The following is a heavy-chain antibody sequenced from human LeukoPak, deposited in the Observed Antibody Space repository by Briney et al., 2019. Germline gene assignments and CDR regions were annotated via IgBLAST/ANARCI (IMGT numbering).Heavy chain of an antibody. V-gene: IGHV3-53*01. CDR1: GFTVSSNY. D-gene: IGHD6-19*01. J-gene: IGHJ4*02. CDR3: ARDSSGWYYFDY. Sequence: GGPLRLSCAASGFTVSSNYMSWVRQAPGKGLEWVSVIYSGGSTYYADSVKGRFTISRDNSKNTLYLQMNSLRAEDTAVYYCARDSSGWYYFDYWGQGTLVTVSS. CDR2: IYSGGST.